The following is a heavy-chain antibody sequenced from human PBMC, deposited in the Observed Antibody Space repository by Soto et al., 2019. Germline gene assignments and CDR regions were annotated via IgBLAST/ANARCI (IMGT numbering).Heavy chain of an antibody. J-gene: IGHJ4*02. CDR3: ARIGNPDASLYFDY. D-gene: IGHD2-2*01. CDR1: GGSISVGVYY. Sequence: QVQLQESGPGLVKPSQTLSLTCTVSGGSISVGVYYWNWIRQLPGKGPEWIGYTYHTGSTYYNPSLESRVTISVDPSKNLFSLRLSSVTAPDTAVYYCARIGNPDASLYFDYWGQGTLVTVSS. CDR2: TYHTGST. V-gene: IGHV4-31*03.